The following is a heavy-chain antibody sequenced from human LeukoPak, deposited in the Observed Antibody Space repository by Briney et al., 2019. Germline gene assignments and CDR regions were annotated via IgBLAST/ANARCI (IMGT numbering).Heavy chain of an antibody. J-gene: IGHJ5*02. CDR1: GGSISSYY. Sequence: SETLSLTCTVSGGSISSYYWSWIRQPPGKGLEWIGYIYYSGSTNYNPSLKSRVTISVDTSKNQFSLKLSSVTAADTAVYYCARELPNQENWFDPWGQGTLVTVSS. CDR2: IYYSGST. CDR3: ARELPNQENWFDP. D-gene: IGHD1-14*01. V-gene: IGHV4-59*12.